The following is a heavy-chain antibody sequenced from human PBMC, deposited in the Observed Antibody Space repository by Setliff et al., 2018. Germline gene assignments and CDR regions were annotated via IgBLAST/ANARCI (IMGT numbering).Heavy chain of an antibody. J-gene: IGHJ5*02. Sequence: PSETLSLTCTVSGGSVSNSGFFWGWLRQAPGKGLEWIGNIYDSGSSNYNASLKSRLIITRDTSKNQISLKLTPVTAADTAVYSCGRGFSRIEGWGNWFDPWGQGILVTVSS. CDR3: GRGFSRIEGWGNWFDP. V-gene: IGHV4-39*01. D-gene: IGHD2-15*01. CDR2: IYDSGSS. CDR1: GGSVSNSGFF.